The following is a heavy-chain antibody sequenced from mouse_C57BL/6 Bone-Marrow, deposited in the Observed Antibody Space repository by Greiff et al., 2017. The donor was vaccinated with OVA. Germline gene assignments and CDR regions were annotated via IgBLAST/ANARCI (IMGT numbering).Heavy chain of an antibody. CDR2: IDPENGDT. J-gene: IGHJ1*03. CDR3: TTFMVRRYFDV. V-gene: IGHV14-4*01. Sequence: EVQLQQSGVELVRPGASVKLSCTASGFNIKDDYMHWVKQRPEQGLEWIGWIDPENGDTEYASKFQGKATITADTSSNTAYLQLSSLTSEDTAVYYCTTFMVRRYFDVWGTGTTVTVSS. CDR1: GFNIKDDY. D-gene: IGHD2-2*01.